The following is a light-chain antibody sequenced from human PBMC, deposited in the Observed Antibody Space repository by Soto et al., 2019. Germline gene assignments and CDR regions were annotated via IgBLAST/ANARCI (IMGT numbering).Light chain of an antibody. CDR1: SSDVGGYNY. Sequence: QSALTQPPSASGSPGQSVAISCTGTSSDVGGYNYVSWYQQHPGKAPKLMIYEVNKRPSGVPDRFSGSKSGNTASLTVSGLQAGDEADYYCSSFAGSNTYVFGSGTKVTVL. V-gene: IGLV2-8*01. CDR3: SSFAGSNTYV. CDR2: EVN. J-gene: IGLJ1*01.